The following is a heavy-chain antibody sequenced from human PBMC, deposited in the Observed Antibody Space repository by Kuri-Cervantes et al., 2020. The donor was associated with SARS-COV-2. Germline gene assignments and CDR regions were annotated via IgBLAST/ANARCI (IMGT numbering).Heavy chain of an antibody. CDR1: GYSFTSYW. J-gene: IGHJ3*02. CDR2: IYPGDSDT. CDR3: ATGVLEWLSNTDAFDI. Sequence: GESLKISCKGSGYSFTSYWIGWVRQMPGKGLEWMGIIYPGDSDTRYSTSFQGQVTITADKSISTSYLPWSSLKASDNAMYYCATGVLEWLSNTDAFDIWGQGTMVTVSS. V-gene: IGHV5-51*01. D-gene: IGHD3-3*01.